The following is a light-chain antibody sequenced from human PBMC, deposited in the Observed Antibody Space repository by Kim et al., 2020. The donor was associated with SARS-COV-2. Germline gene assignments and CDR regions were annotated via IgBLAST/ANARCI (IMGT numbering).Light chain of an antibody. Sequence: DIQMTQSPSSLSASVGDRVTITCRASQSISSYLNWYQQKPGKAPKLLIYAASSLQSVVPSRFSGSGSGTDFTLTISSLQPEDFATFYCQQSYSTPRTTTCGGGTKVDIK. CDR3: QQSYSTPRTTT. J-gene: IGKJ4*01. V-gene: IGKV1-39*01. CDR2: AAS. CDR1: QSISSY.